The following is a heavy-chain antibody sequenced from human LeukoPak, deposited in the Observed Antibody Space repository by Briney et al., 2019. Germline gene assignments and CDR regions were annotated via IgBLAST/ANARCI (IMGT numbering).Heavy chain of an antibody. J-gene: IGHJ4*02. CDR3: AKDNAWGSYHFDY. Sequence: GGSLRLSCAASGFTFSSYSMNWVRQAPGKGLEWVSSISSSSIYIYYADSLKGRFTISRDNAKNSLYLQMNSLRAEDTAVYYCAKDNAWGSYHFDYWGQGTLVTVSS. CDR2: ISSSSIYI. D-gene: IGHD3-16*02. V-gene: IGHV3-21*01. CDR1: GFTFSSYS.